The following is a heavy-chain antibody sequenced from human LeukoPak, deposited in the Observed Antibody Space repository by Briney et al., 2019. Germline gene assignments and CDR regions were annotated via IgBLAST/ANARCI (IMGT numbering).Heavy chain of an antibody. J-gene: IGHJ4*02. CDR2: ISFDGSNK. D-gene: IGHD3-10*01. CDR1: GFTFSSHG. Sequence: QPGRSLRLSCVASGFTFSSHGIHWVRQAPGKGLEWVAVISFDGSNKYFADSVKGRFTISRDNSKNTLYLQMNSLRAEDTAVYYCVRDWSYSAHPHRFDYWGQGTLVTVSS. CDR3: VRDWSYSAHPHRFDY. V-gene: IGHV3-30*03.